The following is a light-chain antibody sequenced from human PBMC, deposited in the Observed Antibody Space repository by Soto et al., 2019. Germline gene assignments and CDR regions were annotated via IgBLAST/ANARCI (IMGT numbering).Light chain of an antibody. CDR1: SSDVGSYNY. CDR2: DVN. V-gene: IGLV2-11*01. J-gene: IGLJ3*02. CDR3: CSYASGSALWV. Sequence: QSVLTQPRSVSGSPGQSVTISCTGTSSDVGSYNYVSWYQQYPGKAPKVMMYDVNRRPSGVPDRFSGSKSGNTASLTISGIQAEDEADYYCCSYASGSALWVFGGGTKVTVL.